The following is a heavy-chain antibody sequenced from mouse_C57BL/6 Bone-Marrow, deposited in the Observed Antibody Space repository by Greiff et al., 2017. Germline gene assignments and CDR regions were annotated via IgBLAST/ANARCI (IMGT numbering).Heavy chain of an antibody. CDR3: AREGTTVVSYYFDY. V-gene: IGHV5-17*01. Sequence: EVQLQESGGGLVKPGGSLKLSCAASGFTFSDYGMHWVRQAPEKGLEWVAYISSGSSTIYYADTVKGRFTISRDNAKNTLFLQMTSLRSEDTAMYYCAREGTTVVSYYFDYWGQGTTLTVSS. D-gene: IGHD1-1*01. J-gene: IGHJ2*01. CDR1: GFTFSDYG. CDR2: ISSGSSTI.